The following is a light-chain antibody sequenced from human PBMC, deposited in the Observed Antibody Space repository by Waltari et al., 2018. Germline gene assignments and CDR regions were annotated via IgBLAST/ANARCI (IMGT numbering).Light chain of an antibody. V-gene: IGLV1-40*01. CDR2: GNT. CDR3: QSFDSSLSASV. Sequence: QSVLTQPPSMSGAPGQKVPIPCTGGSSNLGAGYDVHWYPQFPGAAPKLLIFGNTNRASGVPGRFSGSKSGTSASLAIAGLQSEDEAVYYCQSFDSSLSASVFGGGTKLTVL. CDR1: SSNLGAGYD. J-gene: IGLJ3*02.